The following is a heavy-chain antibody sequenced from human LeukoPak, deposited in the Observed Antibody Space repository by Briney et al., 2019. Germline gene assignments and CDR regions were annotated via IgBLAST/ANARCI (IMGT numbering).Heavy chain of an antibody. V-gene: IGHV4-39*07. CDR2: VYFGGST. CDR3: ARSYLVRLRRPFDV. D-gene: IGHD2/OR15-2a*01. Sequence: SETLSLTCSVSGGSISNSGHYWGWLRQPPGKGLEWIGSVYFGGSTYYNPSLKSRVTISVDTSKNQFSLRVNSVTAADTAVYYCARSYLVRLRRPFDVWGQGTLVTVSS. CDR1: GGSISNSGHY. J-gene: IGHJ4*02.